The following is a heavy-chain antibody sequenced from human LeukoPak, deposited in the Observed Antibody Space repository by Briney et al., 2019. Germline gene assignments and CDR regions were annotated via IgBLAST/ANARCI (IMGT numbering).Heavy chain of an antibody. V-gene: IGHV3-20*04. D-gene: IGHD3-3*01. CDR1: GFTFDDYG. Sequence: GRSLRLSCAASGFTFDDYGMSWVRQAPGKGLEWVSGINWNGGSTGYADSVKGRFTISRDNAKNSLYLQMNSLRAEDTALYYCARGGRAGYDFWSGYYTFDYWGQGTLVTVSS. CDR3: ARGGRAGYDFWSGYYTFDY. J-gene: IGHJ4*02. CDR2: INWNGGST.